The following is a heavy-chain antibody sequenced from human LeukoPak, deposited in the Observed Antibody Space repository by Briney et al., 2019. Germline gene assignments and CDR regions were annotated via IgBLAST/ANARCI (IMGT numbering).Heavy chain of an antibody. CDR2: IKQDGSEK. CDR3: ARDVPYDFWSGYYRKGYYYYYMDV. D-gene: IGHD3-3*01. J-gene: IGHJ6*03. CDR1: GFTFSSYG. V-gene: IGHV3-7*01. Sequence: GGSLRLSCAASGFTFSSYGMHWVRQAPGKGLEWVANIKQDGSEKYYVDSVKGRFTISRDNAKNSLYLQMNSLRAEDTAVYYCARDVPYDFWSGYYRKGYYYYYMDVWGKGTTVTVSS.